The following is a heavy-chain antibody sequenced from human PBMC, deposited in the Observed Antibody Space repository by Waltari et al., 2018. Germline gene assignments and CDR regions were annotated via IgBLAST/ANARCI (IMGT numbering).Heavy chain of an antibody. Sequence: EVQLVESGGGLVQPGGYLRLSCAASGFTFSRYWMLWVRQAPGKGLVGVSRINSDGSGTIYADSVKGRFTISRDNAKNTLYLQLNSLRVEDTAVYYCAREPSPDSSGYFYYYMDVWGKGTTVTVSS. V-gene: IGHV3-74*01. CDR3: AREPSPDSSGYFYYYMDV. D-gene: IGHD3-22*01. CDR1: GFTFSRYW. CDR2: INSDGSGT. J-gene: IGHJ6*03.